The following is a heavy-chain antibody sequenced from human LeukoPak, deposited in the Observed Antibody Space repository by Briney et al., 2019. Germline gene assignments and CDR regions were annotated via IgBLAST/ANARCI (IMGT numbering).Heavy chain of an antibody. Sequence: SVKVSCKASGGTFSSNAISWVRQAPGQGLEWMGGTIPVYGTTNYAQKFQGRVTITTDESTSTAYMELSSLRSEDTAVYYCARAACSSTSCYHDAFDIWGQGTMVTVSS. CDR3: ARAACSSTSCYHDAFDI. V-gene: IGHV1-69*05. D-gene: IGHD2-2*01. J-gene: IGHJ3*02. CDR1: GGTFSSNA. CDR2: TIPVYGTT.